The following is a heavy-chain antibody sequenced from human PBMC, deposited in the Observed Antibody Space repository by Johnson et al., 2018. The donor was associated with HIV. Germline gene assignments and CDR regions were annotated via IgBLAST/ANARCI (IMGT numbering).Heavy chain of an antibody. J-gene: IGHJ3*02. V-gene: IGHV3-15*01. CDR2: IKSNTEGGTT. D-gene: IGHD3-22*01. CDR3: TTAGSSGSAHAFDI. Sequence: VQLVESGGGVVQPGGSLRLSCVASGFTFNEYDMNWVRQAPGKGLEWVGRIKSNTEGGTTDYAAPVKGRFTISRDDSKNTRCVQMNSLKIEDTATYYCTTAGSSGSAHAFDIWGQGTRVTVSA. CDR1: GFTFNEYD.